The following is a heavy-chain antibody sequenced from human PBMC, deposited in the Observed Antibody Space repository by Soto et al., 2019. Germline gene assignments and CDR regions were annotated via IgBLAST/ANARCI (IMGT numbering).Heavy chain of an antibody. J-gene: IGHJ3*02. Sequence: LSLTCTASGGSISSYYWSWIRQPPGKGLEWIGYIYYSGSTNYNPSLKSRVTISVDTSKNQFSLKLSSVTAADTAVYYCAKITSATDAFDIWGQGTMVTVSS. D-gene: IGHD1-1*01. CDR3: AKITSATDAFDI. CDR2: IYYSGST. CDR1: GGSISSYY. V-gene: IGHV4-59*01.